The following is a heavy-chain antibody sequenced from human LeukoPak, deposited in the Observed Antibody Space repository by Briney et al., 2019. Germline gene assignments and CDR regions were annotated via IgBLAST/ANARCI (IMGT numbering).Heavy chain of an antibody. CDR1: GFAFRDYW. J-gene: IGHJ4*02. V-gene: IGHV3-7*01. D-gene: IGHD1-26*01. CDR3: ARVGTWELQRVFDF. Sequence: GGSLRLSCATFGFAFRDYWMTWVRQVPGKGLEWVANINREGNEKYYVDSVKGRFTISRDNAKNSVDLQMDNLRVEDTAVYYCARVGTWELQRVFDFWGQGTLVTVSS. CDR2: INREGNEK.